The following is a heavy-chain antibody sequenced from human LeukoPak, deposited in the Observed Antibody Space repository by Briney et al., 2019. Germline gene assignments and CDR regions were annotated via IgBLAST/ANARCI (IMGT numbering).Heavy chain of an antibody. J-gene: IGHJ4*02. D-gene: IGHD3-3*01. CDR3: ATSTIFGYFDY. CDR2: ISGSGGST. Sequence: GGSLRLSCAASGFTFSSYAMSWVRQAPGKGLEWVSAISGSGGSTYYADSVKGRFTISRDNSKNTLYLQMNSLRVEDTAVYYCATSTIFGYFDYWGQGTLVTVSS. V-gene: IGHV3-23*01. CDR1: GFTFSSYA.